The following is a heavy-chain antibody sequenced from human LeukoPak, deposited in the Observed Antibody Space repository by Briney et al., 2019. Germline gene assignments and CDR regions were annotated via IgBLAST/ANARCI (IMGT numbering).Heavy chain of an antibody. CDR1: GGSISSGGYY. Sequence: PSETLSLTCTVSGGSISSGGYYWSWIRQHPGKGLEWIGYIYYSGSTYYNPSLKSRVTISVDTSKNQFSLKLSSVTAADTAVYYCANGRSTYYYYMDVWGKGTTVTVSS. V-gene: IGHV4-31*03. CDR3: ANGRSTYYYYMDV. J-gene: IGHJ6*03. CDR2: IYYSGST.